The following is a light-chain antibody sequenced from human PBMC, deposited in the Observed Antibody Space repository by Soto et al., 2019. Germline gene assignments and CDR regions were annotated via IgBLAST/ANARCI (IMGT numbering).Light chain of an antibody. V-gene: IGKV1-5*03. CDR2: EAS. CDR3: QQPNSSTIR. CDR1: QSISSW. J-gene: IGKJ3*01. Sequence: DIKVAQCPTIVSPSLGYLYTNTCRASQSISSWLAWYQQKPGKAPKLLIYEASSLESGVPSRFSGSGSGTEFTLTINSLQAEDFATYYCQQPNSSTIRFGPETVVDIK.